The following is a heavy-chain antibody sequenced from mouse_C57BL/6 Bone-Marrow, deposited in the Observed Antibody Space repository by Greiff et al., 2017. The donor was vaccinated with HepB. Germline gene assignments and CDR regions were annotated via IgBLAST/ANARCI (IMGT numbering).Heavy chain of an antibody. CDR3: ARDTLTFFDY. CDR2: ISDGGSYT. CDR1: GFTFSSYA. D-gene: IGHD1-3*01. V-gene: IGHV5-4*01. J-gene: IGHJ2*01. Sequence: EVMLVESGGGLVKPGGSLKLSCAASGFTFSSYAMSWVRQTPEKRLEWVATISDGGSYTYYPDNVKGRFTISRDNAKNNLYLQMSHLKSEDTAMYYCARDTLTFFDYWGQGTTLTVSS.